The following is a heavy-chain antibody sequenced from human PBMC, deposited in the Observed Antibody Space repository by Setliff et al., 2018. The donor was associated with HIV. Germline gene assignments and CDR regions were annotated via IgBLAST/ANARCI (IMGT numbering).Heavy chain of an antibody. CDR3: ARLGGSFGIPHFDF. CDR1: GYVFSDYW. D-gene: IGHD3-3*02. CDR2: VYPADSNT. Sequence: REESLKISCEVSGYVFSDYWIAWVRQTPGKGLEWMGLVYPADSNTIYSPSFQHQVTISADKSFSTAFLQWSDVKASDSGIYFCARLGGSFGIPHFDFWGQGTPVTVSS. V-gene: IGHV5-51*01. J-gene: IGHJ4*02.